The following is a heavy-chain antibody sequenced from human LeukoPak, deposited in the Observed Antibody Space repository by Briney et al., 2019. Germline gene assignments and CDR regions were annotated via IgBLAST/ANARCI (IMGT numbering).Heavy chain of an antibody. D-gene: IGHD4-17*01. CDR2: IIPYNANT. J-gene: IGHJ4*02. CDR1: GYTFTNYG. CDR3: ARDDVYGDLDFDY. Sequence: GASVKVSCKASGYTFTNYGISWARQAPGQGLEWMGWIIPYNANTNYAQNLQGRVTITTDTSTSTAYMELRSLGSDDTAVYYCARDDVYGDLDFDYWGQGTLVTVSS. V-gene: IGHV1-18*01.